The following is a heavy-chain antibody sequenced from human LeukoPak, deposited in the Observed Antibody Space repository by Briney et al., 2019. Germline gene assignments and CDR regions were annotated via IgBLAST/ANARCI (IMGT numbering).Heavy chain of an antibody. V-gene: IGHV3-23*01. CDR1: GFTFSSYA. CDR3: AKRFLGYYDSSGYVTDAFDI. CDR2: ISGSGGST. Sequence: PGGSLRLSCAASGFTFSSYAMSWVRQAPGKGLEWVSAISGSGGSTYYADSVKGRFTISRDNSKNTLYLQMNSLRAEDTAVYYCAKRFLGYYDSSGYVTDAFDIWVQGTMVTVSS. J-gene: IGHJ3*02. D-gene: IGHD3-22*01.